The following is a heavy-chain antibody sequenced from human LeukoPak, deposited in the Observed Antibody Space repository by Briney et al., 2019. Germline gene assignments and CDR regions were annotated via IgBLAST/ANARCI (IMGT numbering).Heavy chain of an antibody. D-gene: IGHD7-27*01. CDR1: GFTVSSNY. V-gene: IGHV3-11*01. CDR3: ARDVRGRTPLKLGMKWFDP. J-gene: IGHJ5*02. CDR2: ISDSGDTR. Sequence: PGGSLRLSCAASGFTVSSNYMSWVRQVPGKGLEWLAYISDSGDTRKYADSVTGRFTISRDNAKNSVFLQMNSLRADDSGVYYCARDVRGRTPLKLGMKWFDPWGQGTRVTVSS.